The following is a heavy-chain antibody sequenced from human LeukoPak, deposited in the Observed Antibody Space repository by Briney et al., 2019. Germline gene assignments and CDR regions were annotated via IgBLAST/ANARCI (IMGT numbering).Heavy chain of an antibody. Sequence: GGSLRLSCEASGFTFSNYAMSWVRQAPGKGLEWVSVISASGGSTYYADSVKGRFTISRYNSKNTLYLQMNSLRAEGTAVYYCAKGRTYYYYYMDVWGKGTTVTVSS. CDR2: ISASGGST. CDR1: GFTFSNYA. J-gene: IGHJ6*03. V-gene: IGHV3-23*01. CDR3: AKGRTYYYYYMDV.